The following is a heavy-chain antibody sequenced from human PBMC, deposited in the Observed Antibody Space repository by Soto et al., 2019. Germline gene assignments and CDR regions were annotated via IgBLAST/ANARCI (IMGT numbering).Heavy chain of an antibody. CDR3: ARDRDSTSSASTCSDP. CDR1: GFTFSHYY. V-gene: IGHV3-11*06. CDR2: ITSDGTYT. Sequence: PGGSLRLSCAASGFTFSHYYMSWIRRSPGKGLEWISYITSDGTYTKYADSVRGRFTISRDNAKKSLLLQMNSLRAEDTAVYYCARDRDSTSSASTCSDPWGQGTLVTASS. D-gene: IGHD6-6*01. J-gene: IGHJ5*02.